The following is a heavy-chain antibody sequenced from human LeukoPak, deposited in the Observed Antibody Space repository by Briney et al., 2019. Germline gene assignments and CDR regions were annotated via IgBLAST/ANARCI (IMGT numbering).Heavy chain of an antibody. V-gene: IGHV3-30*16. D-gene: IGHD4-11*01. CDR1: GFTFSSFG. Sequence: GRSLRLSCAASGFTFSSFGMHWVRQAPGKGLEWVAIISYDGSNKYHADSVKGRFTISRDNSKNTLYLQMNSLSPEDTAFYFCAREGTTFLLDWGLGTLVTVSP. J-gene: IGHJ4*02. CDR2: ISYDGSNK. CDR3: AREGTTFLLD.